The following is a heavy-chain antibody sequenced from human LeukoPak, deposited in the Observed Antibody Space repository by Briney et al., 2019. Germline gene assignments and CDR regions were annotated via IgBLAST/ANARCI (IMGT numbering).Heavy chain of an antibody. CDR2: INAGNGNT. V-gene: IGHV1-3*01. D-gene: IGHD5-18*01. J-gene: IGHJ4*02. CDR3: ARDGDYSYGLY. CDR1: GYTFTCYA. Sequence: ASVKVSCKASGYTFTCYAMHWVRQAPGQRLEWMGWINAGNGNTKYSQKFQGRVTITRDTSASTAYMELSSLRSEDTAVYYCARDGDYSYGLYWGQGTLVTVSS.